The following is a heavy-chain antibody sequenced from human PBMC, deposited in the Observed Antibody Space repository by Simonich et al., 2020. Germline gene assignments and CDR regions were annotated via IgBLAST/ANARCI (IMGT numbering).Heavy chain of an antibody. Sequence: QVQLQQWGAGLLKPSETLSLTCAVYGGSFSGYYWSWIRQPPGKGLEWIGEINHRGGTNYNPSRKSRVTISVDTSKNQFSLKLSSVTAADTAVYYCASPGGTAARDAFDIWGQGTMVTVSS. J-gene: IGHJ3*02. CDR2: INHRGGT. CDR1: GGSFSGYY. D-gene: IGHD6-6*01. V-gene: IGHV4-34*01. CDR3: ASPGGTAARDAFDI.